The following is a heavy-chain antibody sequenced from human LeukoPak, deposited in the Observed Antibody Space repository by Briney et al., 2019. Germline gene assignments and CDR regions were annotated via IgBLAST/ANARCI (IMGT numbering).Heavy chain of an antibody. Sequence: PGGSLRLSCAASGFTFSSYWMHWVRQASGKGLVWVSRINSDGSSTSYADSVKGRFTISRDNSKNTLYLQMNSLKAEDTAVYYCAKDLIAVAGRFDYWGQGTLVTVSS. CDR1: GFTFSSYW. D-gene: IGHD6-19*01. CDR3: AKDLIAVAGRFDY. V-gene: IGHV3-74*01. CDR2: INSDGSST. J-gene: IGHJ4*02.